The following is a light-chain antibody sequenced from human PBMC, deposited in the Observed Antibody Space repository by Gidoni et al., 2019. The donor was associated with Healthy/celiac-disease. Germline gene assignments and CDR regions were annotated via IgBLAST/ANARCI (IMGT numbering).Light chain of an antibody. CDR1: QSVSSY. CDR2: DAS. J-gene: IGKJ3*01. V-gene: IGKV3-11*01. Sequence: EIVLTQSPATLSLSPGERATLSCRASQSVSSYLAWYQQKPGQAPRLLIYDASNRATGIPARFSGSGSETDLTLTISSLEPEDFAVYYCQQRSNWPLFTFGPGTKVDIK. CDR3: QQRSNWPLFT.